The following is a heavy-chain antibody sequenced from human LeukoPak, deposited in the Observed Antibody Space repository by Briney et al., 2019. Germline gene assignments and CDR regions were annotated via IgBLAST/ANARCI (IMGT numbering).Heavy chain of an antibody. CDR2: ISSSSSYI. D-gene: IGHD2-8*01. Sequence: PGGSLRLSCAASGFTFSSYSMNWVRQAPGKGLEWVSFISSSSSYIYYADSVKGRFTISRDNAKNSLYLQMSSLRAEDTAVYYCAKDRSDNNTWYAGSHWGQGTLVTVSS. CDR3: AKDRSDNNTWYAGSH. V-gene: IGHV3-21*04. CDR1: GFTFSSYS. J-gene: IGHJ4*02.